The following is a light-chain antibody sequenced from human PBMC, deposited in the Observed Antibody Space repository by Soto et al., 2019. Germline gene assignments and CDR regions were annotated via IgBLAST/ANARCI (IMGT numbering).Light chain of an antibody. Sequence: EIVMTQSPATLSVSPGERATLSCRASQSVSSNLAWYQQKPGQAPRLLIYCASTRATGIPARFSGSGSGTEFTLTISSRQSEDFAVYYCQQYNNWPRITFGQGTRLEIK. CDR2: CAS. CDR1: QSVSSN. V-gene: IGKV3D-15*01. J-gene: IGKJ5*01. CDR3: QQYNNWPRIT.